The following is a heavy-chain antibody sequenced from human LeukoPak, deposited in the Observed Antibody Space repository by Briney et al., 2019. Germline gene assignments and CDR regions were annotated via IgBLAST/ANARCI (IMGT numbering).Heavy chain of an antibody. Sequence: GRSLRLSCPATGCSFKDYGMHWVRQPPGKGLEWVSAINWNGGGTDYADSVKGRFTISRDNAKNSLYLQLSSLRPEDTALYYCAKHLTATNTYIFFGLDVWGQGTSVTVSS. CDR1: GCSFKDYG. J-gene: IGHJ6*02. V-gene: IGHV3-9*01. CDR3: AKHLTATNTYIFFGLDV. D-gene: IGHD1-26*01. CDR2: INWNGGGT.